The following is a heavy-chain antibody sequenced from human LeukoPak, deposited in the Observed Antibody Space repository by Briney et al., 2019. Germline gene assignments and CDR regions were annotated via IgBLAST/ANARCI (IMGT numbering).Heavy chain of an antibody. CDR1: GYTFTTHY. CDR2: NNPGDGSA. V-gene: IGHV1-46*01. D-gene: IGHD3-16*02. Sequence: GAPVEGFWKASGYTFTTHYIDWVRQGPRQRVEWEGTNNPGDGSASYAQKFRGRVTMTRDTSTSTVYMELSSLRSEDTAVYYCARLNRHYVWGSYLDYWGQGTLVTVSS. J-gene: IGHJ4*02. CDR3: ARLNRHYVWGSYLDY.